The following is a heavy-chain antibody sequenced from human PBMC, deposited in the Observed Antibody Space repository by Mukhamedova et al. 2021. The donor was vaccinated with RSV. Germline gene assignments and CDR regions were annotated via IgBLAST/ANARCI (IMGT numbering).Heavy chain of an antibody. Sequence: AAPVKGRFIISRDDSKNTLYLQMNSLKTEDTAIYYCTTDRAVWNFFLGYWGQGALVTVSS. CDR3: TTDRAVWNFFLGY. V-gene: IGHV3-15*01. D-gene: IGHD1-7*01. J-gene: IGHJ4*02.